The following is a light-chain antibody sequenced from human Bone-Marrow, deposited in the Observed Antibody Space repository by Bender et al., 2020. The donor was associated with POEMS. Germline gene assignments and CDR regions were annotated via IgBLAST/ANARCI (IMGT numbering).Light chain of an antibody. CDR1: SSDVGGHDL. Sequence: QSALTQPASVSGSPGQSITISCTGTSSDVGGHDLVSWYQQHPGKAPKLMIHEVNKRPSAVSDRFSGSKSGNTASLTISGLQAEDEAAYYCCSYASSSTYVFGTGTKVTVL. CDR2: EVN. CDR3: CSYASSSTYV. V-gene: IGLV2-23*02. J-gene: IGLJ1*01.